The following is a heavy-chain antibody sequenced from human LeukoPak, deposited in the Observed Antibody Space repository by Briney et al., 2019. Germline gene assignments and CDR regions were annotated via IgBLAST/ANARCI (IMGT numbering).Heavy chain of an antibody. D-gene: IGHD6-13*01. V-gene: IGHV3-23*01. J-gene: IGHJ4*02. Sequence: PGGSLRLSCAASGFTFSDYAMGWVRQAPGKGLEWVSAITGSGRSTYYADSVRGRFTISRDSSKSTLYVQMNSLRADDTAIYYCVTVWYRRFDYWGQGTPVTVSS. CDR3: VTVWYRRFDY. CDR2: ITGSGRST. CDR1: GFTFSDYA.